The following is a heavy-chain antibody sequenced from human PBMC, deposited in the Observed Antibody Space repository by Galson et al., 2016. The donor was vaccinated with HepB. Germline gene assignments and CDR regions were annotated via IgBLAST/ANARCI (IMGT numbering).Heavy chain of an antibody. CDR1: DESIMTHY. CDR3: ARGTRFSYKWSFDS. CDR2: THSSGNS. V-gene: IGHV4-59*11. D-gene: IGHD1-20*01. Sequence: SETLSLTCDVSDESIMTHYWSWIRQSPGKGMEWLGYTHSSGNSKYNPSLTSRATMYLDTSRSRFSLRLRSVNAADTAVSFCARGTRFSYKWSFDSWGQGALVTVSS. J-gene: IGHJ4*02.